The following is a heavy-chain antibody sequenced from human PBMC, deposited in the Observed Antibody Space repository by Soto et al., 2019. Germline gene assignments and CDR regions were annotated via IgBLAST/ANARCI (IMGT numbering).Heavy chain of an antibody. V-gene: IGHV1-46*01. Sequence: QMQLVQSGAEVKKPGASVKVSCKASGYTFTNYFIHWVRQAPGQGLEWMGIIYPSGGSTRYAQKFQGRVTMTRDTSTSTVYMELSSLRSEDTALYYCARDKSGPIDYWGQGTLVTVSS. J-gene: IGHJ4*02. CDR1: GYTFTNYF. CDR2: IYPSGGST. CDR3: ARDKSGPIDY. D-gene: IGHD3-10*01.